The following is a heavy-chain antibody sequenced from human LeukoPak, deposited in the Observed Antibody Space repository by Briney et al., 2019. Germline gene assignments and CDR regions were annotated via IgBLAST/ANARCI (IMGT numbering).Heavy chain of an antibody. CDR1: GFTFSSYW. Sequence: PGGSLRLSCAASGFTFSSYWMSWVRQAPGKGLEWVANIKQDGSEKYYVDSVKGRFTISRDNAKNTLYLRMNSLRAEDTAVYYCARDLDVVRLLGIMAYDAFDIWGQGTMVTVSS. D-gene: IGHD3-16*01. V-gene: IGHV3-7*01. J-gene: IGHJ3*02. CDR2: IKQDGSEK. CDR3: ARDLDVVRLLGIMAYDAFDI.